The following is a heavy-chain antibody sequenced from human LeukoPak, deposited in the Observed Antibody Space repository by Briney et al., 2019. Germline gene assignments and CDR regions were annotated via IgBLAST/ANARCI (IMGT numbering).Heavy chain of an antibody. CDR1: GGSFSGYY. CDR2: INHSGST. D-gene: IGHD3-9*01. CDR3: ARGLLTRYFTSAYYYYGMDV. J-gene: IGHJ6*02. Sequence: SETLSLTCAVYGGSFSGYYWSWIRQPPGKGLEWIGEINHSGSTNYNPSLKSRVTISVDTSKNQFSLKLSSVTAADTAVYYCARGLLTRYFTSAYYYYGMDVWGQGTTVTVSS. V-gene: IGHV4-34*01.